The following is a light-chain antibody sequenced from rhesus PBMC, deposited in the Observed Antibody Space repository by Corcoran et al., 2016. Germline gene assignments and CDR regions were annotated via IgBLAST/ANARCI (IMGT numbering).Light chain of an antibody. CDR1: NSDIGGYNR. V-gene: IGLV2-13*03. CDR3: SSSASGNTYI. J-gene: IGLJ1*01. Sequence: QAAPTQSPSVSGSPGQSVTISCTGTNSDIGGYNRVSWYQQHPDKAPKLMIYEISQRPSGVSDRFSGSKSGNTASLTISGLQADDEADYYGSSSASGNTYIFGSGTRLTVL. CDR2: EIS.